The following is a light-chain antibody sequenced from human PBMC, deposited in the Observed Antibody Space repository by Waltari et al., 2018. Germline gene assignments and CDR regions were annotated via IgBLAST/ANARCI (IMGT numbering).Light chain of an antibody. CDR1: QGISSA. CDR2: DAS. Sequence: AIHLTQSPSSLSASVGDRITITCRASQGISSAVAWYQQKPGESPKFLIYDASSLQSGVPSRFSGSASGTDFTLTIPSLQPEDFATYYCQQLHSYPITFGQGTRLEIK. V-gene: IGKV1-13*02. CDR3: QQLHSYPIT. J-gene: IGKJ5*01.